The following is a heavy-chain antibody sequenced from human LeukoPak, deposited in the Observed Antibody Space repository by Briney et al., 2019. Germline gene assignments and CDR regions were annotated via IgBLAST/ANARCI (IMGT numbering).Heavy chain of an antibody. Sequence: PSETLSLTCTVSGGSISSYYWSWIRQLPGKGLEWIGYIYYSGSTNYNPSLKSRVTISVDTSKNQFSLKLSSVTAADTAVYYCARDTFRRGYSYGYDYYYGMDVWGQGTTVTVSS. CDR1: GGSISSYY. CDR2: IYYSGST. V-gene: IGHV4-59*01. J-gene: IGHJ6*02. D-gene: IGHD5-18*01. CDR3: ARDTFRRGYSYGYDYYYGMDV.